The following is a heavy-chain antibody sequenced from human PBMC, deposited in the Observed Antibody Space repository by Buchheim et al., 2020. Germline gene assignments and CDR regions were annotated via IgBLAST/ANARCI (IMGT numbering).Heavy chain of an antibody. D-gene: IGHD6-19*01. V-gene: IGHV4-59*01. CDR2: LYNSGTT. CDR1: GASISSYY. Sequence: QVQLQESGPGLVKPSETLSLTCTVSGASISSYYCSWIRQSPGKGLEWTGSLYNSGTTNYNPSLKSRVTISVDTSKNQLSLKVTSVTAADTAVYYCAGADQWLAPGYWGQGTL. J-gene: IGHJ4*02. CDR3: AGADQWLAPGY.